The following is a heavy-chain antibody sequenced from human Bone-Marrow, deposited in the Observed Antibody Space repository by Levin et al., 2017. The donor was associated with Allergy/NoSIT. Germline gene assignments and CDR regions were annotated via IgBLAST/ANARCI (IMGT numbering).Heavy chain of an antibody. CDR2: IYPGDSDT. Sequence: LGESLKISCKGSGYSFTSYWIGWVRQMPGKGLEWMGIIYPGDSDTRYSPSFQGQVTISADKSISTAYLQWSSLKASDTAMYYCAREGMPADYYYGMDVWGQGTTVTVSS. V-gene: IGHV5-51*01. CDR3: AREGMPADYYYGMDV. CDR1: GYSFTSYW. J-gene: IGHJ6*02. D-gene: IGHD6-13*01.